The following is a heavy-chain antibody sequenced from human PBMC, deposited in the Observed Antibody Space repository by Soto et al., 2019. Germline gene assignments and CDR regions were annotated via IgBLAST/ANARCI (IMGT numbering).Heavy chain of an antibody. J-gene: IGHJ6*02. V-gene: IGHV3-7*01. CDR1: GFTFSSYW. Sequence: GGYLRLSCAASGFTFSSYWMSWVRQAPGKGLEWVANIKQDGSEKYYVDSVKGRFTISRDNAKNSLYLQMNSLRAEDTAVYYCARFGANSSGWYYYYGMDVWGQGTTVTVSS. D-gene: IGHD6-19*01. CDR3: ARFGANSSGWYYYYGMDV. CDR2: IKQDGSEK.